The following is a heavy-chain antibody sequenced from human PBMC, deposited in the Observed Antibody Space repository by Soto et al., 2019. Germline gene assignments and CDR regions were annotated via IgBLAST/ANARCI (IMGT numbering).Heavy chain of an antibody. CDR1: GFTFGRYW. Sequence: EVQLVESGGGLVQPGGSLRLSCAASGFTFGRYWMSWVRQSPGKGLEWVANIKQDGSEKYYVDSVKGRFTISRANAKNSLYLQMNSLRAEDTAVYYGARVVLPVGGGAFDIWGQGTMVTVSS. CDR2: IKQDGSEK. J-gene: IGHJ3*02. V-gene: IGHV3-7*03. D-gene: IGHD3-16*01. CDR3: ARVVLPVGGGAFDI.